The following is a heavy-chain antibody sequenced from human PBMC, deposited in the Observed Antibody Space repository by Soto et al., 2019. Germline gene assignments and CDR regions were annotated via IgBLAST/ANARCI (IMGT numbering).Heavy chain of an antibody. D-gene: IGHD2-2*01. CDR2: ISSSSSTI. J-gene: IGHJ6*02. Sequence: GGSLRLSCAVSGFTLSSYSINWARQAPGKGMERVSYISSSSSTIYYADSVKGRFTISRDNAKNSLYLQMNSLRDEDTAVNYCASTFVPAAISYYYYGMDVWGQGTTVTVSS. CDR1: GFTLSSYS. CDR3: ASTFVPAAISYYYYGMDV. V-gene: IGHV3-48*02.